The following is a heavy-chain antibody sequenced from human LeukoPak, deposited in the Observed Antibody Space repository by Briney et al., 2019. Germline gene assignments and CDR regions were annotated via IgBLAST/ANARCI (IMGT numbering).Heavy chain of an antibody. CDR1: GVIVRTNY. D-gene: IGHD1-26*01. CDR2: LYFTT. V-gene: IGHV3-53*01. J-gene: IGHJ4*02. Sequence: PGGSLRLSCAASGVIVRTNYINWVRQAPGKGLAWVSLLYFTTYYADSVKGRFTISRDNSKNTLDLQMTGLRAEDTAVYYCARERGRGRDSPWFDYWGQGTLVTVSS. CDR3: ARERGRGRDSPWFDY.